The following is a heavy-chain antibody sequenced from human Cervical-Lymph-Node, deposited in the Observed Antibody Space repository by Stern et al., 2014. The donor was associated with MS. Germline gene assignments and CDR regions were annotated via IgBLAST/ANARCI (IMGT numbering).Heavy chain of an antibody. V-gene: IGHV3-53*01. CDR1: GFTVSRGY. D-gene: IGHD1-1*01. J-gene: IGHJ4*02. Sequence: VQLVQSGGGVIQPGGSLRLSCTASGFTVSRGYMTWVRQAPGKGLAWVSLITNVGSTFYTDSVKGRFTIARDDSKNTVYLHMTSLRAEDTAMYYCARDTSSPERSDWWGQGTLVTVSS. CDR3: ARDTSSPERSDW. CDR2: ITNVGST.